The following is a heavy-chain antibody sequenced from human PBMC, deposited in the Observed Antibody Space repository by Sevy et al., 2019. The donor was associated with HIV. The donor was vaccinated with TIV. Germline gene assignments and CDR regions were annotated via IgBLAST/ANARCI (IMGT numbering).Heavy chain of an antibody. CDR3: ARQAASYYDSSGYFRAFDI. Sequence: GESLKISCKGSGYSFTSYWIGRVRQMPGKGLEWMGIIYPGDSDTRYSPSFQGQVTISADKSISTAYLQWSSLKASDTAMYYCARQAASYYDSSGYFRAFDIWGQGTMVTVSS. J-gene: IGHJ3*02. V-gene: IGHV5-51*01. D-gene: IGHD3-22*01. CDR2: IYPGDSDT. CDR1: GYSFTSYW.